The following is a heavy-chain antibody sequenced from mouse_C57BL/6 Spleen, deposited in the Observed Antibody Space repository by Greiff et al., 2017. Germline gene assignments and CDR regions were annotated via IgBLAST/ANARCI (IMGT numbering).Heavy chain of an antibody. J-gene: IGHJ3*01. CDR3: SKHEEGDDYGSRFAY. CDR1: GYTFTEYT. D-gene: IGHD1-1*01. V-gene: IGHV1-62-2*01. Sequence: VQLQQSGAELVKPGASVKLSCKASGYTFTEYTIHWVKQRSGQGLEWIGCFYPGSGSIKYNEKFKDKATLTADKSSRTVYMELSILTSEDSAVYFCSKHEEGDDYGSRFAYWGQGTLVTVSA. CDR2: FYPGSGSI.